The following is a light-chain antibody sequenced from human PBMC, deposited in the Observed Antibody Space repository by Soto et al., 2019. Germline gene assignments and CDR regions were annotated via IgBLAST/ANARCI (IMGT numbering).Light chain of an antibody. J-gene: IGKJ2*01. Sequence: DIQMTQSPSSLSASVGDRVIITCRASQTITTYLNWYQQKPGKAPNLLIYTASTLQRGVPSRFSGSGSGTDFTLTISSLQPEDFATYFCQQSSRTPYTFGQGTKLDIK. CDR3: QQSSRTPYT. CDR2: TAS. CDR1: QTITTY. V-gene: IGKV1-39*01.